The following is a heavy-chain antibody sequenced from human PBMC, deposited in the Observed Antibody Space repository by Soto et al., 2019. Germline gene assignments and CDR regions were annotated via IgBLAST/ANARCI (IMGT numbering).Heavy chain of an antibody. CDR3: ARDNVRIGAFDI. V-gene: IGHV4-61*01. D-gene: IGHD2-15*01. J-gene: IGHJ3*02. CDR2: IYYSGST. Sequence: PSETLSLTCTVSGGSVSSGSYYWSWIRQPPGKGLEWIGYIYYSGSTNYNPSLKSRVTISVDTSKNQFSLKLSSVTAADTAVYYCARDNVRIGAFDIWGQGTMVTVSS. CDR1: GGSVSSGSYY.